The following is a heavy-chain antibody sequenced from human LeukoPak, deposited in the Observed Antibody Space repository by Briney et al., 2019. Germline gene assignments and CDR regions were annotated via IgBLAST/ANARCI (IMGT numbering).Heavy chain of an antibody. CDR1: GGSISGYY. J-gene: IGHJ4*02. Sequence: PSETLSLTCTVSGGSISGYYWTWIRQPPGKGLEWIGYNYYSGSNNYNPSFKSRVTISVDTSKNQFSLKLRSVPAADTAVYYCAAPGDWNDVPYWGQGTLVTVSS. CDR2: NYYSGSN. V-gene: IGHV4-59*01. D-gene: IGHD1-1*01. CDR3: AAPGDWNDVPY.